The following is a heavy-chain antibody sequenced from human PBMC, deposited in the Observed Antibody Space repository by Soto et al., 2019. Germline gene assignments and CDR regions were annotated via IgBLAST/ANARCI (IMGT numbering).Heavy chain of an antibody. V-gene: IGHV4-30-4*01. CDR3: ARDPLYDYGDLSHVFDM. Sequence: QVQLQESGPGLVKPSQTLSLSCTVSGDSMSRGDYYWSWIRLPPVKGLEWIGFVYHTGSTYYIPSLKGRVDISVDTSKNQFSLKLNSVTAADTAVYYCARDPLYDYGDLSHVFDMWGQGTMVTVSS. J-gene: IGHJ3*02. CDR1: GDSMSRGDYY. CDR2: VYHTGST. D-gene: IGHD4-17*01.